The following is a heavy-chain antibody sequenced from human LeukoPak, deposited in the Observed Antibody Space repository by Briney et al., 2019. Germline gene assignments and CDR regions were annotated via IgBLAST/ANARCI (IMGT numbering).Heavy chain of an antibody. CDR1: GGPFNWSSFY. CDR3: GSQSSRWYFFDS. V-gene: IGHV4-39*01. D-gene: IGHD6-13*01. J-gene: IGHJ4*02. Sequence: SETLSLTCTVSGGPFNWSSFYWDWIRQPPGKRLEWRGNIYYSGSSYYSPSLRSRVTISLDTSKNQFSLRLTSMTAADTAVYYCGSQSSRWYFFDSWGQGALVTVSS. CDR2: IYYSGSS.